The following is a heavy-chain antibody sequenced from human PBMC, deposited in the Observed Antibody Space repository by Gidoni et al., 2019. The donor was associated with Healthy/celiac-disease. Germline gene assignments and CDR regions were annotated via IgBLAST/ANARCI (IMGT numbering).Heavy chain of an antibody. CDR2: ITHSGST. CDR3: ARGFRYGSSFDP. D-gene: IGHD2-2*01. J-gene: IGHJ5*02. Sequence: QVQLQQWGAGLLKPSETLYLTGASYGGSFSGYYWSWIRHAPVKGLEWIGQITHSGSTNYNPSLKRLVTISLDTSTNQFSLKLSSVTAADTAVYYCARGFRYGSSFDPWGQGTLVTVSS. CDR1: GGSFSGYY. V-gene: IGHV4-34*01.